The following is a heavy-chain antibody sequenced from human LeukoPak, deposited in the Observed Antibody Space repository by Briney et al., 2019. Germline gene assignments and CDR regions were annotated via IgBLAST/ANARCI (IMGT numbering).Heavy chain of an antibody. Sequence: PSETLSLTCTVSGGSISSYYWSWIRQPAGKGLEWIGRIYTSGSTNYNPSLKSRVTMSVDTSKSQFSLKLSSVTAADTAVYYCARSAVDLLRLGYYYYGMDVWGQGTTVTVSS. CDR3: ARSAVDLLRLGYYYYGMDV. J-gene: IGHJ6*02. CDR2: IYTSGST. V-gene: IGHV4-4*07. D-gene: IGHD3-16*01. CDR1: GGSISSYY.